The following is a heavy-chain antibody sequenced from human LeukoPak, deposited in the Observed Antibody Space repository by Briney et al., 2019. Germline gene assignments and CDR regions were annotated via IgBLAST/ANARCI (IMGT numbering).Heavy chain of an antibody. D-gene: IGHD2-2*01. V-gene: IGHV3-72*01. CDR3: AREGVPAAPYYYYYMDV. CDR2: TRNKANSYTT. Sequence: PGGSLRLSCAASGFTFSDHYMDWVRQAPGKGLEWVGRTRNKANSYTTEYAASVKGRFTISRDDSKNSLYLQMNSLKTEDTAVYYCAREGVPAAPYYYYYMDVWGKGTTVTVSS. J-gene: IGHJ6*03. CDR1: GFTFSDHY.